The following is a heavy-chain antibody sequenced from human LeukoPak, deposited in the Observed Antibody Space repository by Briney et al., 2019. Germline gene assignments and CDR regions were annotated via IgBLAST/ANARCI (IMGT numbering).Heavy chain of an antibody. D-gene: IGHD6-13*01. V-gene: IGHV1-2*02. CDR2: INPNSGGT. CDR3: ARGWEYSSSWYYYYYYMDV. CDR1: GYTFTGYY. Sequence: ASVKVSCKASGYTFTGYYMHWVRQAPGQGLEWMGWINPNSGGTNYAQKFQGRVTMTRDTSISTAYTELSRLRSDDTAVYYCARGWEYSSSWYYYYYYMDVWGKGTTVTISS. J-gene: IGHJ6*03.